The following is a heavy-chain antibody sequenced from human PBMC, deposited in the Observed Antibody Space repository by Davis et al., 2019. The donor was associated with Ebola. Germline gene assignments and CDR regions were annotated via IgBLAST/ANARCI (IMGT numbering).Heavy chain of an antibody. V-gene: IGHV4-39*01. CDR3: ARGNGYYTRDFDY. CDR2: IYYSGST. D-gene: IGHD3-3*01. J-gene: IGHJ4*02. CDR1: GGSISSCSYY. Sequence: SETLSLTCTVSGGSISSCSYYWGWLRQPPGKGLEWNGSIYYSGSTYYNPSLNSRVTISVDTSKNQFSLKLSSVTAADTAVYYCARGNGYYTRDFDYWGQGTLVTVSS.